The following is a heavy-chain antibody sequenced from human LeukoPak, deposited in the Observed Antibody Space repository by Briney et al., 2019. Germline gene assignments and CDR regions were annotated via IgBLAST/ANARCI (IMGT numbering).Heavy chain of an antibody. V-gene: IGHV3-7*01. CDR1: GFSFSNYW. Sequence: GGSLRPSCAASGFSFSNYWMSWVRQAPGRGLEWVANIKQDASEKYYVVSVRGRSTISTDSSKNSVYLQMTSLSAEDTAVSYCVTDGGPYYLDWCRQAPLVTAST. CDR2: IKQDASEK. D-gene: IGHD6-25*01. J-gene: IGHJ4*02. CDR3: VTDGGPYYLDW.